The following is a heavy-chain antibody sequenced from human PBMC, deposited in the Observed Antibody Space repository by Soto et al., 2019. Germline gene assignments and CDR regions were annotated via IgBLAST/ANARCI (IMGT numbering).Heavy chain of an antibody. CDR2: IYYSGST. V-gene: IGHV4-39*02. J-gene: IGHJ6*02. D-gene: IGHD1-7*01. Sequence: SETLSLTCSVSGGSISSSNYYWGWIRQPPGKGLEWIGSIYYSGSTYYNPSLKSRVTISVDTSKNQFSLKLSSVTAADTAVYYCARDNWNYASGWDGTGWYYYGMDVWGQGTTVTVSS. CDR3: ARDNWNYASGWDGTGWYYYGMDV. CDR1: GGSISSSNYY.